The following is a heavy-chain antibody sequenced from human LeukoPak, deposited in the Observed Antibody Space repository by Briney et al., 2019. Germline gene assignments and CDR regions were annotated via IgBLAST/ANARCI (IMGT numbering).Heavy chain of an antibody. CDR1: GYTFTSYG. CDR2: ISAYNGNT. Sequence: ASVKVSRKASGYTFTSYGISWVRQAPGQGLEWMGWISAYNGNTNYAQKLQGRVTMTTDTSTSTAYMELRSLRSDDTAVYYCARDKDSSSWPTYYYYYYGMDVWGQGTTVTVSS. J-gene: IGHJ6*02. D-gene: IGHD6-13*01. V-gene: IGHV1-18*01. CDR3: ARDKDSSSWPTYYYYYYGMDV.